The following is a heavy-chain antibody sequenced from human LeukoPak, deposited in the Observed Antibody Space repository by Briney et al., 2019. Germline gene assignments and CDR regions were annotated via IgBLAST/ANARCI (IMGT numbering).Heavy chain of an antibody. CDR2: ISYDGGNK. CDR1: GFTFSNYR. CDR3: ARGREYAAQGYFDL. D-gene: IGHD2/OR15-2a*01. V-gene: IGHV3-30*03. Sequence: GGSLRLSCAASGFTFSNYRIHWVRQAPGKGLEGVAVISYDGGNKYYADSVKGRFTISRDNSKNTLYLQMNRLRAEDAAVYYCARGREYAAQGYFDLWGRGTLVTVSS. J-gene: IGHJ2*01.